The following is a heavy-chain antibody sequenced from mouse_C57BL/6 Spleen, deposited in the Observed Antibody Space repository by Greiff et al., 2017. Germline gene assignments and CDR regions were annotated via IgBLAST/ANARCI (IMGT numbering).Heavy chain of an antibody. CDR2: IDPETGGT. CDR1: GYTFTDYE. CDR3: TRGGGGSSYGGFAY. D-gene: IGHD1-1*01. V-gene: IGHV1-15*01. Sequence: QVTLKESGAELVRPGASVTLSCKASGYTFTDYEMHWVKQTPVHGLEWIGAIDPETGGTAYNQKFKGKAILTADKSSSTAYMELRSLTSEDSAVYYCTRGGGGSSYGGFAYWGQGTLVTVSA. J-gene: IGHJ3*01.